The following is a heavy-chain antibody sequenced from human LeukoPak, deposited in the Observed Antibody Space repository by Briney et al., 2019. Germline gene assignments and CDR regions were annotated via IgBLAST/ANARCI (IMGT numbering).Heavy chain of an antibody. CDR1: GFTFSRYA. Sequence: QPGGSLRLSCAASGFTFSRYALSWVRQAPGKGLEWVSGISGSGGSTHYADSVKGRFTISRDNSKNTLYLEMNSLRAEDTAVYYCAKDRDSSSWYLGSCFGDYWGQGTLVTVSS. V-gene: IGHV3-23*01. D-gene: IGHD6-13*01. J-gene: IGHJ4*02. CDR2: ISGSGGST. CDR3: AKDRDSSSWYLGSCFGDY.